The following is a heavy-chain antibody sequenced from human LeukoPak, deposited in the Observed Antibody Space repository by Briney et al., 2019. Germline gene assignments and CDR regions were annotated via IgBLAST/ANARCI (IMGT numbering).Heavy chain of an antibody. Sequence: PSETLSLTCTVSGYSINSAFYWGWIRVPPGKGLEWIGSIYYSGSTYYNPSLKSRVTISVDTSKNQFSLKLTSVTATDTAVYYCARVSSSWYQDWYFDLWGRGTLVTVPS. V-gene: IGHV4-38-2*02. CDR2: IYYSGST. CDR1: GYSINSAFY. J-gene: IGHJ2*01. D-gene: IGHD6-13*01. CDR3: ARVSSSWYQDWYFDL.